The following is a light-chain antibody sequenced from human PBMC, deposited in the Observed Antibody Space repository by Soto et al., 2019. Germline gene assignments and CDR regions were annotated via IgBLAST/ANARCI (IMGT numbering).Light chain of an antibody. CDR1: QSVSSNY. CDR3: QYYGSSPWT. CDR2: SAF. J-gene: IGKJ1*01. Sequence: EIVLTQSPGTLYLSPGERGTLSCRASQSVSSNYLAWYQQKPGQAPRRLIYSAFIRATGIPDRFSGIGYGTDFTLTISRLEPEELAVYYRQYYGSSPWTFGQATKVEIK. V-gene: IGKV3-20*01.